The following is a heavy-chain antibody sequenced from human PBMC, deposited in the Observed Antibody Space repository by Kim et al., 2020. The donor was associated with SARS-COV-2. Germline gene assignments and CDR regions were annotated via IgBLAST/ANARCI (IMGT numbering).Heavy chain of an antibody. CDR3: ARDMTY. V-gene: IGHV3-11*04. CDR1: GFTFNDYY. Sequence: GGSLRLSCAASGFTFNDYYMSWVRQAPGKGLEWMSYISGSGSDIYHADSVKGRFTISRDNAKKSLYLQMNSLRAEDTAMYYCARDMTYWRQGTLVTVSS. J-gene: IGHJ4*02. D-gene: IGHD3-16*01. CDR2: ISGSGSDI.